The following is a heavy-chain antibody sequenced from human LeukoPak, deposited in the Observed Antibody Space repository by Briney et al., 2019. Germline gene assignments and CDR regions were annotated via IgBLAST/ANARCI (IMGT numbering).Heavy chain of an antibody. CDR3: AKVVGGSGSYYIPVPRYYYMDV. CDR2: IRYDGSNK. D-gene: IGHD3-10*01. V-gene: IGHV3-30*02. Sequence: GGSLRLFCAASGFTFSSYGMHWVRQAPGKGLEWVAFIRYDGSNKYYADSVKGRFTISRDNSKNTLYLQMNSLRAEDTAVYYCAKVVGGSGSYYIPVPRYYYMDVWGKGTTVTVSS. CDR1: GFTFSSYG. J-gene: IGHJ6*03.